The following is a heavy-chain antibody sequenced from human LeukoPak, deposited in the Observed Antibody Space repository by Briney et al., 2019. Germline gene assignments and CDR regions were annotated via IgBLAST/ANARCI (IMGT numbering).Heavy chain of an antibody. CDR2: VYYSGST. J-gene: IGHJ6*02. CDR3: ARGDGDYHYYYGMDV. Sequence: MPSETLSLTCTVSGGSVSSGSDYWSWIRHPPGKGLGWIGYVYYSGSTNYNPSLKSRVTISVDKSKNQFSLKLSSVTAADTAVYYCARGDGDYHYYYGMDVWGQGTTVTVSS. V-gene: IGHV4-61*01. CDR1: GGSVSSGSDY. D-gene: IGHD4-17*01.